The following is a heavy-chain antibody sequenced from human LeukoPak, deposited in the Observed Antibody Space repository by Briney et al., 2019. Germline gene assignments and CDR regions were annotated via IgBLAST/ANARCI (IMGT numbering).Heavy chain of an antibody. J-gene: IGHJ1*01. CDR2: IKSKTDGGTT. Sequence: GGSLRLSCAASGFTFSNAWMSWVRQAPGKGLEWVGRIKSKTDGGTTDYAAPVKGRFTISRDDSKNTLYLQMNSLRAEDTAVYYCANGGRFYHFQHWGQGTLVTVSS. CDR1: GFTFSNAW. D-gene: IGHD3-16*01. V-gene: IGHV3-15*01. CDR3: ANGGRFYHFQH.